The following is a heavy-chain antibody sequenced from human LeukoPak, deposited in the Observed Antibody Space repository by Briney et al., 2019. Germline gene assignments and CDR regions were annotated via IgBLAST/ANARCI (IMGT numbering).Heavy chain of an antibody. CDR3: ARDKGYYYDSSGYGY. D-gene: IGHD3-22*01. CDR1: GFTFSSYA. V-gene: IGHV3-30-3*01. CDR2: ISYDGSNK. J-gene: IGHJ4*02. Sequence: GRPLRLSCAASGFTFSSYAMHWVRQAPGKGLEWVAVISYDGSNKYYADSVKGRFTISRDNSKNTLYLQMNSLRAEDTAVYYCARDKGYYYDSSGYGYWGQGTLVTVSS.